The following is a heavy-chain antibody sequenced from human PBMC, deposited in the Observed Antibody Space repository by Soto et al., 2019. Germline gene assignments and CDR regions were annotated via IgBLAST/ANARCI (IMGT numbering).Heavy chain of an antibody. V-gene: IGHV5-10-1*01. CDR2: IDPSDSYT. J-gene: IGHJ3*02. Sequence: PGESLKISCKGSGYSFTSYWISWVRQMPGKGLEWMGRIDPSDSYTNYSPSFQGHVTISADKSFSTAYLQWSSLKASDTAMYYCAREYYDSSGYSIFDIWGQGTMVTVSS. D-gene: IGHD3-22*01. CDR3: AREYYDSSGYSIFDI. CDR1: GYSFTSYW.